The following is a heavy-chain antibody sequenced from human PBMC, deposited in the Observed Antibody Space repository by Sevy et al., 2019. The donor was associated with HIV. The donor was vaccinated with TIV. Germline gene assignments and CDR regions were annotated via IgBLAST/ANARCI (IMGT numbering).Heavy chain of an antibody. CDR3: VREPVEGPGRGYFDS. CDR1: GGSFSGHY. CDR2: VDHSGMT. V-gene: IGHV4-34*01. Sequence: SETLSLTCAVYGGSFSGHYWSWIRQVPGRGLEWLGEVDHSGMTNYNPSLKSRLAMSVDRSKNQFSLNMTSMTAADTAVYYCVREPVEGPGRGYFDSWGHGNGVTVSS. D-gene: IGHD2-8*02. J-gene: IGHJ4*03.